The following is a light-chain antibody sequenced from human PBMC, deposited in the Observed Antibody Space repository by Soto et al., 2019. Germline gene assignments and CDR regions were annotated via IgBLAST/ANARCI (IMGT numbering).Light chain of an antibody. Sequence: EIVMTQSPATLSVSPGERATLSCRASQSVSSNLAWYQQKPGQAPRLLIYDASTRATGIPARFSGSGSGTEFTLTISSLQSEDFAVYYGQQYNNWPVTFGPATKVDIK. J-gene: IGKJ3*01. CDR3: QQYNNWPVT. CDR1: QSVSSN. V-gene: IGKV3-15*01. CDR2: DAS.